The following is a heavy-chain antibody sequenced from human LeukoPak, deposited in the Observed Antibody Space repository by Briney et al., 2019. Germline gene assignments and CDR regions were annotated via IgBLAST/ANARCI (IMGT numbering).Heavy chain of an antibody. D-gene: IGHD1-26*01. J-gene: IGHJ5*02. CDR2: ISAYNGNT. Sequence: ASVKVSCKASGYTFTSYGISWVRQAPGQGLEWMGWISAYNGNTNYAQKLQGRVTMTTDTSTSTAYMELRSLRSDDTAVYYCARDRALGWELLKDWFDPGAREPWSPSPQ. V-gene: IGHV1-18*01. CDR1: GYTFTSYG. CDR3: ARDRALGWELLKDWFDP.